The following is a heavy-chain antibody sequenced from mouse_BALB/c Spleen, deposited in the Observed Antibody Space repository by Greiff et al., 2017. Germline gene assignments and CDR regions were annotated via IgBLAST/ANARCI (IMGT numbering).Heavy chain of an antibody. CDR2: ISYDGSN. CDR3: ASDHGYYAMDY. Sequence: EVQRVESGPGLVKPSQSLSLTCSVTGYSITSGYYWNWIRQFPGNKLEWMGYISYDGSNNYNPSLKNRISITRDTSKNQFFLKLNSVTTEDTATYYCASDHGYYAMDYWGQGTAVTVSS. V-gene: IGHV3-6*02. CDR1: GYSITSGYY. J-gene: IGHJ4*01.